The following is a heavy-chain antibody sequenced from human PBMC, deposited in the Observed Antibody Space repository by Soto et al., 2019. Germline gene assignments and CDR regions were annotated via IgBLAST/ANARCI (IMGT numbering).Heavy chain of an antibody. J-gene: IGHJ6*02. CDR2: INPSGGRT. CDR1: GYTFINYY. Sequence: ASVNVSCKSSGYTFINYYVHWVRQAPGQGLEWMGMINPSGGRTTYPQKFQGRVTMTRDTSTSTVYVELSSLRSDDTAVFYCAREKASTSLLPPYYYAMDVWGQGTTVTVSS. V-gene: IGHV1-46*01. CDR3: AREKASTSLLPPYYYAMDV.